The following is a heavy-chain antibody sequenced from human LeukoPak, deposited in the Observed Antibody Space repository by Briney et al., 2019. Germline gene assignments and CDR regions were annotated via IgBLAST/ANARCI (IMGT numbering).Heavy chain of an antibody. CDR3: AKGQYYFDY. CDR2: ISYDGSNK. J-gene: IGHJ4*02. V-gene: IGHV3-30*18. Sequence: AGGSLRLSCAASGFTFSGYGMHWVRQAPGKGLEWVAVISYDGSNKYYADSVKGRFTISRDNSKNTLYLQMNSLRAEDTAVYYCAKGQYYFDYWGQGTLVTVSS. CDR1: GFTFSGYG.